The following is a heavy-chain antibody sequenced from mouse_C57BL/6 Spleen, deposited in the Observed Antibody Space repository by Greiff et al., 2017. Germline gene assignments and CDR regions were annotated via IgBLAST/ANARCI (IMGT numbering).Heavy chain of an antibody. V-gene: IGHV3-6*01. CDR3: ARPSYDYDVGYAMDY. J-gene: IGHJ4*01. CDR2: ISYDGSN. CDR1: GYSITSGYY. Sequence: ESGPGLVKPSQSLSLTCSVTGYSITSGYYWNWIRQFPGNTLEWMGYISYDGSNNYNPSLKNRISITRDTSKNQFFLKLNSVTTEDTSTYYCARPSYDYDVGYAMDYWGQGTSVTVSS. D-gene: IGHD2-4*01.